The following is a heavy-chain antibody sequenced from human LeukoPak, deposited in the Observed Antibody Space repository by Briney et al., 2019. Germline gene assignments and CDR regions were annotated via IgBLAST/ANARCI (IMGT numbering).Heavy chain of an antibody. J-gene: IGHJ4*02. Sequence: SETLSLTCTVSGGSISSGGYYWSWIRQHPGKGLEWIGYIYYSGSTYYNPSLKSRVTISVDTSKNQFSLKLSSVTAADTAVYYCARERVEAYYFDYWGQGTLVTVSS. CDR3: ARERVEAYYFDY. CDR1: GGSISSGGYY. D-gene: IGHD5-24*01. V-gene: IGHV4-31*03. CDR2: IYYSGST.